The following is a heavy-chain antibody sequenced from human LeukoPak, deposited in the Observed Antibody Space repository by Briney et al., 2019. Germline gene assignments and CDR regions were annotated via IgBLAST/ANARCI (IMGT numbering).Heavy chain of an antibody. CDR1: GFTFSSYS. V-gene: IGHV3-48*01. CDR3: ARERGIAVAGTSFDY. D-gene: IGHD6-19*01. J-gene: IGHJ4*02. CDR2: ISSSSSTI. Sequence: PGGSLRLSCAASGFTFSSYSMNWVRQAPGKGLEWVSYISSSSSTIYYADSVKGRFTISRDNAKNSLYLQMNSLRAEDTAVYYCARERGIAVAGTSFDYWGQGTLVTVSS.